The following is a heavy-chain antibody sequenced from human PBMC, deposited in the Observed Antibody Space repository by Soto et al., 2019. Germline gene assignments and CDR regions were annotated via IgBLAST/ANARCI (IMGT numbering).Heavy chain of an antibody. CDR3: ARQAARNYIDS. D-gene: IGHD6-6*01. CDR1: GFTFSDYS. J-gene: IGHJ4*02. Sequence: RGSLRLSCEASGFTFSDYSMSWIRQAPGKGLEWLAFIDSRGRTLSYADSVRGRFTISRDNAENSVYLQMDSLRDDDTAVYYCARQAARNYIDSRGQGNSVTVFS. V-gene: IGHV3-11*01. CDR2: IDSRGRTL.